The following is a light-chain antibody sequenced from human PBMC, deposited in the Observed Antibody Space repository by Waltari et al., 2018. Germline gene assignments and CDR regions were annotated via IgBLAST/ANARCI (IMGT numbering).Light chain of an antibody. CDR2: KSS. Sequence: DIQMTQSPSTLSASVGDRVSITCRASRSLRIWLAWSQWKSGKAPKLLISKSSSLESGVQSRFSCSGSGTEFTLTITNLQPDDFATYYCQHYDNYPVAFGQGTKLEIK. CDR3: QHYDNYPVA. V-gene: IGKV1-5*03. J-gene: IGKJ2*01. CDR1: RSLRIW.